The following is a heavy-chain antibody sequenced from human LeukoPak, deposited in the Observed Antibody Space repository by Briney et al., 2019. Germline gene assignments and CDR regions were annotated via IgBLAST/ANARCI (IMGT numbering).Heavy chain of an antibody. J-gene: IGHJ4*02. D-gene: IGHD1-14*01. CDR1: GFTFSSYA. V-gene: IGHV3-23*01. CDR2: ISGSDGRL. Sequence: GGSLRLSCAASGFTFSSYAMSWVRQAPGKGAEWVSAISGSDGRLFYADSVKGRFTISRDNSKNTLHLQMNSLRAEDTAVYYCAKESPYRAPTRTYYFDYWGQGTLVTVSS. CDR3: AKESPYRAPTRTYYFDY.